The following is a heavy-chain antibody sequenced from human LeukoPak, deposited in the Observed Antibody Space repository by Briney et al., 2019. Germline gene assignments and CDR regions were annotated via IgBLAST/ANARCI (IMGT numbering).Heavy chain of an antibody. CDR2: IYTSGST. Sequence: SVTLSLTCTVSGGSISSYYWSWIRQPAGKGLEWIGRIYTSGSTNYNPSLKSRVTMSVDTFKNQFSLKLSSVTAADTAMYYCARAATTVTREIWGQGTMVTVSS. CDR1: GGSISSYY. D-gene: IGHD4-17*01. CDR3: ARAATTVTREI. J-gene: IGHJ3*02. V-gene: IGHV4-4*07.